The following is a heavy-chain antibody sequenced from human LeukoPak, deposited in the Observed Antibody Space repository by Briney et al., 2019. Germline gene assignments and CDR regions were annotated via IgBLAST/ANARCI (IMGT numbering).Heavy chain of an antibody. CDR3: ARVPIVGATIL. CDR1: GFTFSSYW. Sequence: GGPLRLSCAASGFTFSSYWMHWVRQAPGKGLVWVSRINSDGSSTSYADSVKGRFTISRDNAKDTLYLQMNSLRAEDTAVYYCARVPIVGATILWGQGTLVTVSS. J-gene: IGHJ4*02. D-gene: IGHD1-26*01. CDR2: INSDGSST. V-gene: IGHV3-74*01.